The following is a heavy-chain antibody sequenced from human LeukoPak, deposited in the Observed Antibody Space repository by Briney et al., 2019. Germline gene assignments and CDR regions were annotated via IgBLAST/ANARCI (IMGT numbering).Heavy chain of an antibody. J-gene: IGHJ4*02. CDR2: ISPAGGT. Sequence: SEALSLTCAVYGGSFSGYYWSWIRQPPGKGLEWMGQISPAGGTAYNPSLESRVTISLDTSKNQFSLKVNSVTAADTAVYYCARHGGYNFDYWGQGTLVAVSS. CDR3: ARHGGYNFDY. D-gene: IGHD3-16*01. V-gene: IGHV4-34*01. CDR1: GGSFSGYY.